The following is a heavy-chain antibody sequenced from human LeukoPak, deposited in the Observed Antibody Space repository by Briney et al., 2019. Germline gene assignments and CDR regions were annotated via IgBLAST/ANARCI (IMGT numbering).Heavy chain of an antibody. D-gene: IGHD3-10*01. J-gene: IGHJ4*02. V-gene: IGHV3-30*04. Sequence: GGSLRLSCAASGFTFSSYAMHWVREAPGKGLEWVAVISYDGSNKYYADSVKGRFTISRDNSKNTLYLQMNSLRAEDTAVYYCAKVTYGSGTYGAFDSWGQGTPVTVSS. CDR2: ISYDGSNK. CDR1: GFTFSSYA. CDR3: AKVTYGSGTYGAFDS.